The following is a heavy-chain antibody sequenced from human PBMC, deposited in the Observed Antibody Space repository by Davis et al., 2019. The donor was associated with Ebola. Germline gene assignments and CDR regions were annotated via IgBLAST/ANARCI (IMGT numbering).Heavy chain of an antibody. CDR2: INDRGSI. CDR1: GGSFSGYY. Sequence: SETLSLTCAVYGGSFSGYYWTWIRQPPGKGLEWIGEINDRGSINYNPSLKSRVTMSVDTSKNQFSLKLGSVTAADTAVYYCAKDLRAVAGTIDYWGQGTLVTVSS. V-gene: IGHV4-34*01. CDR3: AKDLRAVAGTIDY. J-gene: IGHJ4*02. D-gene: IGHD6-19*01.